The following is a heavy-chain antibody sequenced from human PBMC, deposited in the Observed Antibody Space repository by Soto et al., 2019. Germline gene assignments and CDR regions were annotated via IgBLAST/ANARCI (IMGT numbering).Heavy chain of an antibody. CDR1: GFTFSDYY. CDR2: ISSSGSTI. J-gene: IGHJ4*02. CDR3: ARDYIVNREIPDFDY. V-gene: IGHV3-11*01. Sequence: GGSLRLSCAASGFTFSDYYMSWIRQAPGKGLEWVSYISSSGSTIYYADSVKGRFTISRDNAKNSLYLQMNSLRAEDTAVYYCARDYIVNREIPDFDYWGQGTLVTVSS. D-gene: IGHD1-26*01.